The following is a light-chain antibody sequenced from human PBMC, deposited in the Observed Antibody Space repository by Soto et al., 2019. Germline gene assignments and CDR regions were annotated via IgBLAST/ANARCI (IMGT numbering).Light chain of an antibody. V-gene: IGKV1-27*01. Sequence: DIQMTQSPSSLSASVGDRATITCRASQGISNQLAWHQQKPGKVPKLLIYAASTLQSGVPSRFSGSGSGTAFTLTISSLQTEDVGTYYCQKYNSAPLTFGGGTKVEFK. J-gene: IGKJ4*01. CDR3: QKYNSAPLT. CDR1: QGISNQ. CDR2: AAS.